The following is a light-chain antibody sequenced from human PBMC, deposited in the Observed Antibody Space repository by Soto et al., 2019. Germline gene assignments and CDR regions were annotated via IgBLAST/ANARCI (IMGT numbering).Light chain of an antibody. CDR1: QSVSNN. CDR3: QQYNNWPRT. Sequence: EIVLTQSPGTLSLSPGERATLSCRASQSVSNNYLAWYQQKPSQAPRLLIYGASTRAAGIPDRFSGSGSGTDITLTISSLQSEDFAVYYCQQYNNWPRTFGQGTKVDIK. J-gene: IGKJ1*01. CDR2: GAS. V-gene: IGKV3D-15*01.